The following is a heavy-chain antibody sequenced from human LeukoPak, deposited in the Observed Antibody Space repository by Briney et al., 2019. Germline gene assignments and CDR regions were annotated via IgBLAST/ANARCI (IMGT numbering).Heavy chain of an antibody. J-gene: IGHJ4*02. CDR3: AKGLWFGDY. CDR2: ISGSGGST. CDR1: GFTVSSNY. D-gene: IGHD3-10*01. Sequence: GGSLRLSCAASGFTVSSNYMSWVRQAPGKGLEWVSAISGSGGSTYYADSVKGRFTISRDNSKNTLYLQMNSLRAEDTAVYYCAKGLWFGDYWGQGTLVTVSS. V-gene: IGHV3-23*01.